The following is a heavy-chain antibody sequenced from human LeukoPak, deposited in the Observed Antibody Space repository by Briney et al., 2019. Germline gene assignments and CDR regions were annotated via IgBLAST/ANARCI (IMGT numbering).Heavy chain of an antibody. J-gene: IGHJ4*02. V-gene: IGHV4-59*01. CDR2: IYNIGNT. Sequence: SETLSLTCTVSGGSISTYYWSWIRQSPGKGLEWIGYIYNIGNTNYNPSLESRATISVDTSKNQFSLKLRSVSAADTAVYYCARGSYYFDYWGQGTLVTVSS. D-gene: IGHD6-6*01. CDR1: GGSISTYY. CDR3: ARGSYYFDY.